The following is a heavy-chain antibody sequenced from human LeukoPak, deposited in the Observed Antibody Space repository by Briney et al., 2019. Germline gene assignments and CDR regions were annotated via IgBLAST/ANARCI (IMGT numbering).Heavy chain of an antibody. V-gene: IGHV3-33*01. CDR3: LRDPYEAY. CDR2: IWYDGNSI. Sequence: GGSLRLSCAVSGFAFTTYGMHWVRQAPGKGLEWVAVIWYDGNSIYYADSVKGRFTISRDNFKHMLYLQMNSLRAEETAVYYCLRDPYEAYWGQGTLVTVSS. D-gene: IGHD5-12*01. CDR1: GFAFTTYG. J-gene: IGHJ4*02.